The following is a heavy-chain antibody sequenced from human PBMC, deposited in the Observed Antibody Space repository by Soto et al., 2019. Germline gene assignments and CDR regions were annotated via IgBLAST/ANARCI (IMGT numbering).Heavy chain of an antibody. CDR2: INPNSGGT. J-gene: IGHJ6*02. CDR1: GYTFTGYY. V-gene: IGHV1-2*02. Sequence: ASVKVSCKASGYTFTGYYMHWVRQAPGQGFEWMGWINPNSGGTNYAQKFQGRVTMTRDTSISTAYMELSRLRSDDTAVYYCARGVEYSSSYYYYGMDVWGQGTLVTVSS. CDR3: ARGVEYSSSYYYYGMDV. D-gene: IGHD6-6*01.